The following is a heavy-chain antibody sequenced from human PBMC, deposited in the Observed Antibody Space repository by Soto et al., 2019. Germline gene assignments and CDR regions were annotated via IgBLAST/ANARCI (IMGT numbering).Heavy chain of an antibody. J-gene: IGHJ5*02. V-gene: IGHV3-48*02. D-gene: IGHD3-22*01. Sequence: EVQLVESGGGLVQPGGSLRLSCAASGFTFSSYSMNWVRQAPGKGLEWVSYISSSSSTIYYADSVKGRFTISRDNAKNSLYLQMNSLRDEDTAVYYCARASDYYDSSGKLDPWGQGTLVTVSS. CDR1: GFTFSSYS. CDR3: ARASDYYDSSGKLDP. CDR2: ISSSSSTI.